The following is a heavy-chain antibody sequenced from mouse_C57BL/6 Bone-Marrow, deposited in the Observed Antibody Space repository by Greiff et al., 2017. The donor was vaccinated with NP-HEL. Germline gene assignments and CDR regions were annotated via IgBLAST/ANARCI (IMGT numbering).Heavy chain of an antibody. CDR2: IWSGGST. CDR3: ARRDTMVTAGAMDY. J-gene: IGHJ4*01. D-gene: IGHD2-2*01. Sequence: VKLMESGPGLVQPSQSLSITCTVSGFSLTSYGVHWVRQSPGKGLEWLGVIWSGGSTDYNAAFISRLSNSKDNSKCQVFFKMNSLQADDTAIYYCARRDTMVTAGAMDYWGQGTSVTVSS. CDR1: GFSLTSYG. V-gene: IGHV2-2*01.